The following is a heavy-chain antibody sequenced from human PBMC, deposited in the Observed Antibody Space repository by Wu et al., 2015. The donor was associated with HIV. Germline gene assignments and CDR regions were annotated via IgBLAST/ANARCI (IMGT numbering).Heavy chain of an antibody. CDR1: GGSITSGDYY. CDR2: MYYSGSP. D-gene: IGHD2-21*01. CDR3: ARAGSYCGGDCYPYNWFDP. Sequence: QVQLQESGPGLVKPSQTLSLTCTVSGGSITSGDYYWSWIRQPPGKGLELIGYMYYSGSPYYNASLKSRLTMSVDTSNNQFSLKLSSVTAADTAVYYCARAGSYCGGDCYPYNWFDPWGQGTLVTVSS. J-gene: IGHJ5*02. V-gene: IGHV4-30-4*08.